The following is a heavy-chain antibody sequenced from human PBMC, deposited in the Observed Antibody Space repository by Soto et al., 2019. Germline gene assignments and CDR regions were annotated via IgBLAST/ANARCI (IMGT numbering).Heavy chain of an antibody. D-gene: IGHD6-13*01. CDR1: GDSVSSNSAA. V-gene: IGHV6-1*01. J-gene: IGHJ6*02. CDR2: TYYRSKWYN. CDR3: ARGRREQQLVNYYYGMDV. Sequence: SQTLSLTCAISGDSVSSNSAAWNWIRQSPSRGLEWLGRTYYRSKWYNDYAVSVKSRITTNPDTSKNQFSLQLNSVTPEDTAVYYCARGRREQQLVNYYYGMDVWGQGTTVTVSS.